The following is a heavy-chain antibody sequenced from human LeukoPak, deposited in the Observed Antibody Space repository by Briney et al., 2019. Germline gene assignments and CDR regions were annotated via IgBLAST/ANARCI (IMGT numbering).Heavy chain of an antibody. Sequence: GGSLRLSCAASGFTFSSYSMNWVRQAPGKGLEWVSVIYSGGSTYYADSVKGRFTISRDNSKNTLSLQMNSLRAEDTAVYYCARDRLYSSSSEDYWGQGTLVTVSS. CDR1: GFTFSSYS. J-gene: IGHJ4*02. V-gene: IGHV3-53*01. CDR3: ARDRLYSSSSEDY. CDR2: IYSGGST. D-gene: IGHD6-6*01.